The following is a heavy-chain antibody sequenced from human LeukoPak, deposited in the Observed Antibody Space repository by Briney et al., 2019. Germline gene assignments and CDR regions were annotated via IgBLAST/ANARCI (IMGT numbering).Heavy chain of an antibody. D-gene: IGHD3-22*01. CDR2: ISSSSYI. Sequence: GGSLRLSCAASGFTFSSYSMNWVRQAPGKGLEWVSSISSSSYIYYSDSVKGRFTISRDNAKNSLYLQMNSLRAEDTAVYYCARDLYYYDSSGYYPGAFDIWGQGTMVTVSS. V-gene: IGHV3-21*01. CDR1: GFTFSSYS. J-gene: IGHJ3*02. CDR3: ARDLYYYDSSGYYPGAFDI.